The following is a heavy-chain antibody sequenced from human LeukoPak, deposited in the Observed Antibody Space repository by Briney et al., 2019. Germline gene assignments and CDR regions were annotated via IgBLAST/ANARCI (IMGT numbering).Heavy chain of an antibody. CDR1: GYSFTSYW. CDR3: ARLLRFLEWLSPHFDY. Sequence: GESLKISCKGSGYSFTSYWIGWVRQMPGKGLEWMGIIYPGDSDTRYSPSFQGQVTISADKSISTAYLQWSGLKASDTAVYYCARLLRFLEWLSPHFDYWGQGTLVTVSS. V-gene: IGHV5-51*01. CDR2: IYPGDSDT. D-gene: IGHD3-3*01. J-gene: IGHJ4*02.